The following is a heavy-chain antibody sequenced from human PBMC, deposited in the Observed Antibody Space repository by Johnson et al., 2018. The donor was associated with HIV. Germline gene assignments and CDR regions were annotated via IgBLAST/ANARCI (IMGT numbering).Heavy chain of an antibody. Sequence: QVQLVESGGGLVQPWGSLRLSCAASGFIFSDYYMTWFRQAPGKGLEWVSYISTITNTVFYAGSVQGRFTISRDNAKNSLYLQMNSLRAEDTAVYYCARVGVVGVPNAFDVSGQGTLVTVSS. CDR3: ARVGVVGVPNAFDV. J-gene: IGHJ3*01. CDR1: GFIFSDYY. D-gene: IGHD2-15*01. V-gene: IGHV3-11*04. CDR2: ISTITNTV.